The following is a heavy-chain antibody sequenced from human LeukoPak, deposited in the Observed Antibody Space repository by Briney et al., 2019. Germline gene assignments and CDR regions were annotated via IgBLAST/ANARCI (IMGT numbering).Heavy chain of an antibody. CDR2: IKQDESKR. CDR1: GFTFSNYW. Sequence: GGSLRFSCAASGFTFSNYWMSWVRQAPGKGLEWVANIKQDESKRYYVGSVKGRFTISRDNAKNSLYLQMNSLRAEDTAVYYCAREASLYCSGNNCYWAFDLWGQGTLVTVSS. J-gene: IGHJ5*02. V-gene: IGHV3-7*01. CDR3: AREASLYCSGNNCYWAFDL. D-gene: IGHD2-2*01.